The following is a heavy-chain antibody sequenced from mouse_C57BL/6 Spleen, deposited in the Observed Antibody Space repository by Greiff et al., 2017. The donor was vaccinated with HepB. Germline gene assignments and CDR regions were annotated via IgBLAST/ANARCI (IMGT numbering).Heavy chain of an antibody. V-gene: IGHV1-64*01. Sequence: VQLQQPGAELVKPGASVKLSCKASGYTFTGYWMHWVKQRPGQGLEWIGMIHPNSGSTNYNEKFKSKATLTVDKSSSTAYMQLSSLTSEDSAVYYCARERGSYYFDYWGQGTTLTVSS. CDR3: ARERGSYYFDY. CDR1: GYTFTGYW. J-gene: IGHJ2*01. CDR2: IHPNSGST. D-gene: IGHD3-1*01.